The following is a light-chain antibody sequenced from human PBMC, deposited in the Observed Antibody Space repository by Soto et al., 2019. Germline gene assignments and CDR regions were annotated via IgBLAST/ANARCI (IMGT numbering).Light chain of an antibody. CDR3: QQSYETPWT. CDR2: WAS. J-gene: IGKJ1*01. V-gene: IGKV4-1*01. CDR1: QSVLYSSNKKYY. Sequence: DVVMTQCPESVAVSLGERARISCKSSQSVLYSSNKKYYLGWYQQKPRQPPKLLFYWASTRASGVPSRFSGSGSGTDFTLTISSLQAEDAAVYYCQQSYETPWTSAQGTKVDIK.